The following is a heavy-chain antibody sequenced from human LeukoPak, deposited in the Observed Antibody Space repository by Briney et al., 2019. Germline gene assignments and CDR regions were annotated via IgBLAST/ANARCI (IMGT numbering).Heavy chain of an antibody. CDR3: ARESSSWYVNYYYYMDV. J-gene: IGHJ6*03. D-gene: IGHD6-13*01. V-gene: IGHV3-7*01. Sequence: GGSLRLSCAASGFTFSSYWMSWVRQAPGKGLEWVANIKQDGSEKYYVDSVKGRFTISRDNAKNSLYLQMNSLRAEDTAVYYCARESSSWYVNYYYYMDVWGKGTTVTISS. CDR1: GFTFSSYW. CDR2: IKQDGSEK.